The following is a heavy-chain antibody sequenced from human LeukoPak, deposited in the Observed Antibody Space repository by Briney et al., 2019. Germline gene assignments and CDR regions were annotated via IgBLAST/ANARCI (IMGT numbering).Heavy chain of an antibody. CDR1: GFTFDDYA. CDR2: ISWNSGSI. D-gene: IGHD5-18*01. J-gene: IGHJ4*02. Sequence: GGSLRLSCAASGFTFDDYAMHWVRQAPGKGLEWVSGISWNSGSIGYADSVKGRFAISRDNAKNSLYLQMNSPRAEDTALYYCAKDRSPRGYSYGRFDYWGQGTLVTVSS. CDR3: AKDRSPRGYSYGRFDY. V-gene: IGHV3-9*01.